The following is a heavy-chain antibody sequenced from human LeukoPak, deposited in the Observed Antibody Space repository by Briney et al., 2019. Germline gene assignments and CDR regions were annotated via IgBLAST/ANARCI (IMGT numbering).Heavy chain of an antibody. D-gene: IGHD3-9*01. Sequence: ASVKVSCKVSGYSLSELSMHWVRQAPGKGLEWMGGFDPEDGETFYAQNFQGRVTMTLDTSTDTAYMELSSLRSEDKAVYYCASGHTTYFFQDWGQGTLVSVSS. CDR2: FDPEDGET. CDR1: GYSLSELS. J-gene: IGHJ4*02. CDR3: ASGHTTYFFQD. V-gene: IGHV1-24*01.